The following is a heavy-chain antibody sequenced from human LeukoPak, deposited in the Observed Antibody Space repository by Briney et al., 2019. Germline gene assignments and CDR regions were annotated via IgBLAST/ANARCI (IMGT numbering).Heavy chain of an antibody. V-gene: IGHV4-39*01. Sequence: SETLSLTCGISGGSISSSSYYWGWIRQPPGKGLEWIGSFYYSGNTYYNPSLKSRVTIPVDTSKNEFSLNLRSVTAADTAVYYCARTAGIAVAGSRQYFDYWGQGTLVTVSS. CDR1: GGSISSSSYY. J-gene: IGHJ4*02. D-gene: IGHD6-19*01. CDR2: FYYSGNT. CDR3: ARTAGIAVAGSRQYFDY.